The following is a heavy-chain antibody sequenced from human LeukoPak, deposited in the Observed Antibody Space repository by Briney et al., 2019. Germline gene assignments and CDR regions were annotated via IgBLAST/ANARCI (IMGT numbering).Heavy chain of an antibody. Sequence: EASVKVSCKASGGTFSSYTISWVRQAPGQGLKWMGRIIPILGIANYAQKFQGRVTITADKSTGTAYMELSSLRSEDTAVYYCATTPGVTTALYFDYWGQGTLVTVSS. CDR2: IIPILGIA. J-gene: IGHJ4*02. CDR1: GGTFSSYT. D-gene: IGHD4-11*01. CDR3: ATTPGVTTALYFDY. V-gene: IGHV1-69*02.